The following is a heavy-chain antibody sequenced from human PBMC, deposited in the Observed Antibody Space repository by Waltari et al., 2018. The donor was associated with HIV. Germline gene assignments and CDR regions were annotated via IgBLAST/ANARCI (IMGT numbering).Heavy chain of an antibody. CDR3: VRGSHTSIFGVVRYFQA. D-gene: IGHD3-3*01. Sequence: QVQLQQWGTGMLMPSETLSPTCAVYGVSFNPYYWPWIPQSPGNGLEWIGEIDHSGTTNYNPSLKSRVTISVDTSKNQFSLKLTSVTAADTGTYYCVRGSHTSIFGVVRYFQAWGQGTLVIVSS. CDR1: GVSFNPYY. V-gene: IGHV4-34*02. CDR2: IDHSGTT. J-gene: IGHJ1*01.